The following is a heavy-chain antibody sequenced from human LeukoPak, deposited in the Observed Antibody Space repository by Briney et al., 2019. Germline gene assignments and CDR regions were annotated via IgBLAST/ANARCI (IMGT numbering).Heavy chain of an antibody. CDR2: IYYSGST. D-gene: IGHD5-18*01. Sequence: PSETLSLTCTVSGGSISSGDYYWSWIRQPPGKGLEWIGYIYYSGSTYYNPSLKSRVTISVDTSKHQFSLKLSSVTAADTAVYYCARDGYSYGYGWYFDLWGRGTLVTVS. CDR3: ARDGYSYGYGWYFDL. CDR1: GGSISSGDYY. J-gene: IGHJ2*01. V-gene: IGHV4-30-4*08.